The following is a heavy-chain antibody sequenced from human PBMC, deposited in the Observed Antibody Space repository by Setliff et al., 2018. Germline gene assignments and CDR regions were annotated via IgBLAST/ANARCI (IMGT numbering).Heavy chain of an antibody. Sequence: GGSLRLSCVASGFNLNVYTMVWVRQAPGKGLEWVSSISSNSNYIYNADSLKGRLTVSRDNAKNPLYLQMDSLTADDTAVYYCARGSLSGTTYPSDYWGQGTLVTVSS. CDR3: ARGSLSGTTYPSDY. J-gene: IGHJ4*02. V-gene: IGHV3-21*01. CDR2: ISSNSNYI. CDR1: GFNLNVYT. D-gene: IGHD1-7*01.